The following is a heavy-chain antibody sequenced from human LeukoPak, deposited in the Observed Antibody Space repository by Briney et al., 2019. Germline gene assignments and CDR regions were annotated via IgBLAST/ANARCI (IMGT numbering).Heavy chain of an antibody. J-gene: IGHJ4*02. CDR1: GYTFTGYY. Sequence: ASVTVSCKASGYTFTGYYMHWVRQAPGQGLEWMGWINPNSGGTNYAQKFQGRVTMTRDTSISTAYMELSRLRSDDTAVYYCARDITRGSGSYEHDYWGQGTLVTVSS. V-gene: IGHV1-2*02. CDR2: INPNSGGT. CDR3: ARDITRGSGSYEHDY. D-gene: IGHD3-10*01.